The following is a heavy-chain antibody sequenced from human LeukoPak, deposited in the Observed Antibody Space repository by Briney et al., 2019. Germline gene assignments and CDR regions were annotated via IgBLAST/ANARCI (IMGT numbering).Heavy chain of an antibody. CDR3: ARDDWGPGDH. Sequence: TGGSLRLSCTTSGFTFSRYWMSWVRQAPGRGLGWVANINLDGREIYYVDSVKGRFTISRDNAQNSLYLQMNSLRGEDTAVYYCARDDWGPGDHWGQGTLVTVSS. J-gene: IGHJ4*02. V-gene: IGHV3-7*01. CDR1: GFTFSRYW. CDR2: INLDGREI. D-gene: IGHD3-9*01.